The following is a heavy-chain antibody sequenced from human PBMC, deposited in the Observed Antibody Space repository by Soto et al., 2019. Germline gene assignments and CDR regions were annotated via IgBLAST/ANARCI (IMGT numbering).Heavy chain of an antibody. CDR1: GGSIISYY. D-gene: IGHD3-22*01. CDR2: VYYLGSA. Sequence: SETLSLTCTVSGGSIISYYWSCLLQPPGKGVEWVGYVYYLGSANYIPSLVSRVTLSVVTSKIQFSVRLASVTAAHPAVYFCAGHDNSGYSFFGYCGQGTLAHVFS. CDR3: AGHDNSGYSFFGY. J-gene: IGHJ4*02. V-gene: IGHV4-59*08.